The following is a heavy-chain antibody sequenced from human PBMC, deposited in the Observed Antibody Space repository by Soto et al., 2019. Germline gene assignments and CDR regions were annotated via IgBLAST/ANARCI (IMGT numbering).Heavy chain of an antibody. Sequence: QVQLQESGPGLVKPSETLSLTCLVSGASISSYYWSWIRQPPGKGLEWIGFIYYNENTKYNPSLKSRHTISIDTSKIQFSLELNSVTAADTAVYFCARGDDYGVPFEYWGQGYQVTGSS. D-gene: IGHD4-17*01. V-gene: IGHV4-59*01. CDR3: ARGDDYGVPFEY. CDR1: GASISSYY. CDR2: IYYNENT. J-gene: IGHJ4*02.